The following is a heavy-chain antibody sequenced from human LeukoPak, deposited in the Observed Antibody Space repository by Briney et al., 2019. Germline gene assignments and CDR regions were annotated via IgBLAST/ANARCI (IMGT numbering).Heavy chain of an antibody. D-gene: IGHD6-19*01. J-gene: IGHJ3*02. CDR2: IYTSGNT. CDR3: ARDQGASSNGWYSIAFDI. Sequence: SQTLSLTCTVSGGSTSSGSYYWSWIRQPAGKGLEWIGRIYTSGNTNYNPSLKSRVTISVETSKNQFSLKLSSVTAADTAVYYCARDQGASSNGWYSIAFDIWGQGTMVTVSS. CDR1: GGSTSSGSYY. V-gene: IGHV4-61*02.